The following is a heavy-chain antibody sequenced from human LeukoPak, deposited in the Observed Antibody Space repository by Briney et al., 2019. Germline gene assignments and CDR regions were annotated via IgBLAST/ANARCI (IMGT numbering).Heavy chain of an antibody. CDR1: GYTFTGYY. CDR3: ARPNGDYSNWFDP. D-gene: IGHD4-17*01. CDR2: INPNSGDT. J-gene: IGHJ5*02. Sequence: ASVKVSCKASGYTFTGYYIHWVRQAPGQGLEWMGWINPNSGDTNYAQKFQDRVTLTRDTSINTAYMDLTNLRSDDTAVYYCARPNGDYSNWFDPWGQGTLVTVSS. V-gene: IGHV1-2*02.